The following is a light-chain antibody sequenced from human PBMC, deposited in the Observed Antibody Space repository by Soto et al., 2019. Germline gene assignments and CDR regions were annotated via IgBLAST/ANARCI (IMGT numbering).Light chain of an antibody. CDR3: AAWEDSLSGRL. CDR1: SSNIGSNY. CDR2: TNN. Sequence: QPVLTQPPSASGTPGQRVTISCSGSSSNIGSNYVYWYQQLPGTAPKLLIYTNNQRPSGVPDRFSGSKSGTSASLAISGLRSEDEADYYCAAWEDSLSGRLFGGGTKLTVL. V-gene: IGLV1-47*01. J-gene: IGLJ3*02.